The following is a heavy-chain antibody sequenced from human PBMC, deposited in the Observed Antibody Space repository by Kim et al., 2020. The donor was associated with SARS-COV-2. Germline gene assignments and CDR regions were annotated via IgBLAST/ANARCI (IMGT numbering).Heavy chain of an antibody. V-gene: IGHV3-43*02. CDR1: GFTFDDYA. CDR3: AKDSEIDKSLRYFDWLSSTKRWYYGIDV. J-gene: IGHJ6*02. D-gene: IGHD3-9*01. CDR2: ISGDGGST. Sequence: GGSLRLSCAASGFTFDDYAMHWVRQAPGKGLEWVSLISGDGGSTYYADSVKGRFTISRDNSKNSLYLQMNSLRTEDTALYYCAKDSEIDKSLRYFDWLSSTKRWYYGIDVWGQGTPVTVSS.